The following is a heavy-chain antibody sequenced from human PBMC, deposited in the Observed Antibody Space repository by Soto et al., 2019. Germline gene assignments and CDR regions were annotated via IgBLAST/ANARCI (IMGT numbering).Heavy chain of an antibody. V-gene: IGHV1-3*01. J-gene: IGHJ4*02. Sequence: ASVKVSCKASGYIFTSYVMEWVRQAPGQRLEWMGWINAGNGNTKYAQKLQGRVTMTTDTSTSTAYMELSSLRCEDTAVYYCARDPGIAVAGEVDWGQRTLVTVSS. D-gene: IGHD6-19*01. CDR2: INAGNGNT. CDR1: GYIFTSYV. CDR3: ARDPGIAVAGEVD.